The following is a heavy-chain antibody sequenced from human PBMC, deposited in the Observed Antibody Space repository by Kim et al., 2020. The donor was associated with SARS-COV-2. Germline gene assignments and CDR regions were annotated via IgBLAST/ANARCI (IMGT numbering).Heavy chain of an antibody. CDR2: IYYTGST. J-gene: IGHJ3*02. D-gene: IGHD4-17*01. CDR1: GGSISSYY. V-gene: IGHV4-59*13. CDR3: AREGYSDGNDGLDI. Sequence: SETLSLTCTVSGGSISSYYWNWIRQPPGKGLEWIGYIYYTGSTNHNPSLESRVTISVDTSKNQFSLKLRTVTAADTAVYYCAREGYSDGNDGLDIWGQGTMVTVSS.